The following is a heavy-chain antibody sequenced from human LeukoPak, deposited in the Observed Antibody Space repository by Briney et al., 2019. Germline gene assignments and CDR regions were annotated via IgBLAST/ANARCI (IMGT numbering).Heavy chain of an antibody. D-gene: IGHD1-1*01. V-gene: IGHV4-34*01. Sequence: SETLSLTCAVYGGSFSGYYWSWIRQPPGKGLEWIGEINHSGSTNYNPSLKSRVTISVDTSKNQFSLKLSSVTAADTAVYYCARKYNWNGGGLDYWGQGTLVTVSS. CDR1: GGSFSGYY. CDR2: INHSGST. CDR3: ARKYNWNGGGLDY. J-gene: IGHJ4*02.